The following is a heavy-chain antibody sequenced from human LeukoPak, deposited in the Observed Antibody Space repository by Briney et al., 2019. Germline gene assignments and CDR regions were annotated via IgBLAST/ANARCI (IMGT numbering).Heavy chain of an antibody. D-gene: IGHD2/OR15-2a*01. Sequence: SVKVSCKASGGTFSSYAISWVRQAPGQGLEWMGGIIPIFGTANYAQKFQGRVTITADESTSTAYMELSSLRSEDTAVYYCARSAFYPPPTPWSPLHFHRMDGWGQGTTGNVSS. CDR3: ARSAFYPPPTPWSPLHFHRMDG. CDR2: IIPIFGTA. J-gene: IGHJ6*02. V-gene: IGHV1-69*13. CDR1: GGTFSSYA.